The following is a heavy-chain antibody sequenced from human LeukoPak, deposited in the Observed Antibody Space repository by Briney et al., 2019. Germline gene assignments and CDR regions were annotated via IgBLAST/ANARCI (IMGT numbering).Heavy chain of an antibody. D-gene: IGHD1-26*01. CDR1: GGTFSSYA. CDR3: ARETVGATTTFDY. Sequence: ASVKVSCKASGGTFSSYAISWVRQAPGQGLEWMGGIIPIFGTANYAQKFQGRVTITADKSTSTAYMELSSLRSEDTAVYYCARETVGATTTFDYWGQGTLVTVSS. V-gene: IGHV1-69*06. J-gene: IGHJ4*02. CDR2: IIPIFGTA.